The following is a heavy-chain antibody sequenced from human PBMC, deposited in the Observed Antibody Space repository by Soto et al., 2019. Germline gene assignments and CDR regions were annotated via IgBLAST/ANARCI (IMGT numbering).Heavy chain of an antibody. CDR2: ISAYNGNT. Sequence: QVQLVQSGAEVKKPGASVKVSCKASGYTFTSYGISWVRQAPGQGLEWMGWISAYNGNTNYAQKLQGRVTMTTDTSTRTDYMELRRLRSDDTAVYYCARGIAAAGLYYYGMDVWGQGTTVTVSS. V-gene: IGHV1-18*01. J-gene: IGHJ6*02. CDR1: GYTFTSYG. D-gene: IGHD6-13*01. CDR3: ARGIAAAGLYYYGMDV.